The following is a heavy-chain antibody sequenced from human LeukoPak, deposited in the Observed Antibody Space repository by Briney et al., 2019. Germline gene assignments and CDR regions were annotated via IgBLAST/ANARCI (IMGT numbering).Heavy chain of an antibody. Sequence: PGGSLILSCVTCGINFSNYYMHRVRQVPGEGRVWVSHIIQDGSVTSYADSVKGRFTISRDNAKNTVYLQLNNLRAEDTAVYYCATDDYRGLGYWGQGTLVTVSS. CDR3: ATDDYRGLGY. CDR2: IIQDGSVT. D-gene: IGHD3-16*01. CDR1: GINFSNYY. J-gene: IGHJ4*02. V-gene: IGHV3-74*01.